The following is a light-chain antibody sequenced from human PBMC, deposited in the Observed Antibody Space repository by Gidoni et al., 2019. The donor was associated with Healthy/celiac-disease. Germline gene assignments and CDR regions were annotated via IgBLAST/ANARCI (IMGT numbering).Light chain of an antibody. Sequence: DIQMTQSPSSLSASVGDRVTITCQASQDISNYLNWYQQKTGKAPKLLIYDASNLETGVPSRFSGSGSVTDFTFTISSLQPEDIATYYCQQYDNLLSLTFGGXPKVEIK. J-gene: IGKJ4*01. V-gene: IGKV1-33*01. CDR2: DAS. CDR3: QQYDNLLSLT. CDR1: QDISNY.